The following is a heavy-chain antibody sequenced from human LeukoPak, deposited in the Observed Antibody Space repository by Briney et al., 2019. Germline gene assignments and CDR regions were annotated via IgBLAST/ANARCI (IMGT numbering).Heavy chain of an antibody. CDR1: GGSFSGYY. Sequence: SETLSLTCAVYGGSFSGYYWSWIRQPPGKGLEWIGEINRSGSTNYNPSLKSRVTISVDTSKNQFSLKLSSVTAADTAVYYCARGVADFWSGYRASYFDYWGQGTLVTVSS. CDR3: ARGVADFWSGYRASYFDY. CDR2: INRSGST. J-gene: IGHJ4*02. D-gene: IGHD3-3*01. V-gene: IGHV4-34*01.